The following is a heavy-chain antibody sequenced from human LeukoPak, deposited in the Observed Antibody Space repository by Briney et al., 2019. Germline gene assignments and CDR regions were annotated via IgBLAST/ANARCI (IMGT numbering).Heavy chain of an antibody. D-gene: IGHD6-19*01. V-gene: IGHV4-30-4*01. CDR2: IYYSGST. CDR1: GGSISRGDYY. J-gene: IGHJ5*02. CDR3: ARTLIAVAGTGWFDP. Sequence: PSQTLSLTCTVSGGSISRGDYYWSWIRQPPGKGLEWIGYIYYSGSTYYNPSLKSRVTISVDTSKNQFSLKLSSVTAADTAVYYCARTLIAVAGTGWFDPWGQGTLVTVSS.